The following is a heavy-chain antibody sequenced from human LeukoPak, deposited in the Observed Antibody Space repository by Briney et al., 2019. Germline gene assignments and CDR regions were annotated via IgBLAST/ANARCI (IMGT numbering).Heavy chain of an antibody. D-gene: IGHD3-22*01. V-gene: IGHV3-30*02. CDR2: IRYDGSNK. Sequence: GGSLRLSCAASEFTFSSYGMHWVRQALGKGLEWVAFIRYDGSNKYYADSVKGRFTVSRDNSKNTLYLQMNSLRAEDTAVYYCTKDKDYYDSIGYPTPPDYWGQGTLVTVSS. CDR3: TKDKDYYDSIGYPTPPDY. CDR1: EFTFSSYG. J-gene: IGHJ4*02.